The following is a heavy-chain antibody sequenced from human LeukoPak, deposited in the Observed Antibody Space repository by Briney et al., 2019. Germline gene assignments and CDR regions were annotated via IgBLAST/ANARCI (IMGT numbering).Heavy chain of an antibody. J-gene: IGHJ4*02. CDR2: IYHSGST. D-gene: IGHD6-19*01. CDR1: GYSISSGYY. CDR3: ARGDSSGTIDDY. V-gene: IGHV4-38-2*02. Sequence: SETLSLTCTVSGYSISSGYYWGWIRQPPGKGLEWIGSIYHSGSTYYNPSLKSRVTISVDTSKNQFSLKLSSVTAADTAVYYCARGDSSGTIDDYWGQGTLVTVSS.